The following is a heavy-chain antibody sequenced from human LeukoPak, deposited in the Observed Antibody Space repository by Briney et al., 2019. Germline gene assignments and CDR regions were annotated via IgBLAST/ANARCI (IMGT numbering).Heavy chain of an antibody. Sequence: PGGSLRLSCAGSGFTFRYYWMHWFRQAPGKGLVWVSRINSDGSATMYADSVKGRFTISRDNAKNTLYLQMNSLRAEDTAVYYCTKSDWFDPWGQGTLVTVSS. CDR2: INSDGSAT. CDR1: GFTFRYYW. CDR3: TKSDWFDP. J-gene: IGHJ5*02. V-gene: IGHV3-74*03.